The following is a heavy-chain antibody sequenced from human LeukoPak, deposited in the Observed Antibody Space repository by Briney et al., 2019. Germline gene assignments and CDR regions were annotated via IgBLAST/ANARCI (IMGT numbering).Heavy chain of an antibody. CDR2: MNESGGT. CDR3: ARGLRAARLAS. J-gene: IGHJ5*02. D-gene: IGHD6-6*01. V-gene: IGHV4-34*01. CDR1: GGSFSGYY. Sequence: SETLSLTCAVSGGSFSGYYWSWIRQPPGKGLEWIGEMNESGGTTYNPSLKSRDTMSVDPSKNQLSLKLTSVTAADTAVYYCARGLRAARLASWGQGTLVTVSS.